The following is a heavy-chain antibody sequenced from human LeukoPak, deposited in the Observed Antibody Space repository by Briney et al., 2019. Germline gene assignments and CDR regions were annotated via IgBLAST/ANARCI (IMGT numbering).Heavy chain of an antibody. J-gene: IGHJ5*02. CDR1: GGFISNSNSH. D-gene: IGHD2-15*01. CDR3: ARHAILVVVAATINWFDP. V-gene: IGHV4-39*01. Sequence: SETLSLTCTVSGGFISNSNSHWGWIRQPPGKGLEWVGTIYYSGSTYYNPSLKSRVTISVDTSKNQFSLKLSSVTAADTAVYYCARHAILVVVAATINWFDPWGQGTLVTVSS. CDR2: IYYSGST.